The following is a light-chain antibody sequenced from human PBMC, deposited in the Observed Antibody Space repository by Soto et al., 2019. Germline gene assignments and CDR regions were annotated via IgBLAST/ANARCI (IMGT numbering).Light chain of an antibody. V-gene: IGKV3-11*01. Sequence: EIVLTQSPATLSLSPGERATLSCRASESVTSFLAWYQQKPGQAPRLLIYDASNRATGISARISGSGSGTDFTLTISSLEPEDFAVYYCQQRSDWPRTFGQGTKVESK. J-gene: IGKJ1*01. CDR2: DAS. CDR1: ESVTSF. CDR3: QQRSDWPRT.